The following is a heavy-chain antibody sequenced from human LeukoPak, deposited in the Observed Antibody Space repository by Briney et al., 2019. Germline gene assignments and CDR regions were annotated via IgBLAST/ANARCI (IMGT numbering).Heavy chain of an antibody. CDR3: ARDSNYGMDV. Sequence: GGSLRLSCAASGFTFSPYWMYWVRQAPGKGLVWVSHINTDGSSTTYADSVKGRFTISRDNAKSTLYLLMNSLRAEDTAVYYCARDSNYGMDVWGQGTTVTVSS. CDR2: INTDGSST. CDR1: GFTFSPYW. D-gene: IGHD2/OR15-2a*01. J-gene: IGHJ6*02. V-gene: IGHV3-74*01.